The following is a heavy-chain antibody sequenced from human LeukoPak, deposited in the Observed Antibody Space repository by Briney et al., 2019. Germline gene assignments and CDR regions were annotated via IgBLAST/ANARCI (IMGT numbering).Heavy chain of an antibody. CDR2: IYYSGST. Sequence: SETLSLTCTASGGSLSSSDYHWGWIRQPPGKGLEWIGYIYYSGSTNYNPSLKSRVTISVDTSKNQFSLKLSSVTAADTAVYYCARRTWESGYHDYWGQGTLVTVSS. D-gene: IGHD3-22*01. V-gene: IGHV4-61*05. CDR3: ARRTWESGYHDY. CDR1: GGSLSSSDYH. J-gene: IGHJ4*02.